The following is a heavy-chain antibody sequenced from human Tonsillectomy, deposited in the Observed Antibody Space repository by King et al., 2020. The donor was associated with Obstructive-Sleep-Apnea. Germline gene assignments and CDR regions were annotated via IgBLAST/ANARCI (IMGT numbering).Heavy chain of an antibody. CDR2: TSDDESSK. Sequence: VQLVESGGGVVQPGRSLRLSCAASGFAFSDYAMHWVRQAPGKGLEWVAVTSDDESSKYYADSVKGLFTISRDNSKNTLYLQMSRLRTDDTAVYYCARVPGAGYYGMDVWGQGTTVTVSS. CDR1: GFAFSDYA. V-gene: IGHV3-30-3*01. CDR3: ARVPGAGYYGMDV. J-gene: IGHJ6*02. D-gene: IGHD6-19*01.